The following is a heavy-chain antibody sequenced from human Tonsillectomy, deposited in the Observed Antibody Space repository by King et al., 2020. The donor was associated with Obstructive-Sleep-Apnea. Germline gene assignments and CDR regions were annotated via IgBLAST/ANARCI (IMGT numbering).Heavy chain of an antibody. CDR1: GFSLSTSGVG. CDR3: AHSSPIISGDYDLDY. J-gene: IGHJ4*02. D-gene: IGHD4-17*01. Sequence: ITLKESGPTLVKPTQTLTLTCTFSGFSLSTSGVGVGWIRQPPGKALEWLALIYWNDDKRYSPSLKSMLTITKDTSKNHVVLTMTNMDPVYTATYYCAHSSPIISGDYDLDYWGQGTLVTVSS. V-gene: IGHV2-5*01. CDR2: IYWNDDK.